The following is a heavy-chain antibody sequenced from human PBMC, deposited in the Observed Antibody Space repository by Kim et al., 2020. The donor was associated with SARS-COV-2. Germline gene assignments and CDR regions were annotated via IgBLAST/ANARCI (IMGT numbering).Heavy chain of an antibody. D-gene: IGHD3-16*02. CDR3: ARHEPPFACIWGSYLLILGFDY. CDR2: IYYSGST. J-gene: IGHJ4*02. V-gene: IGHV4-39*01. CDR1: GGSISSSSYY. Sequence: SETLSLTCTVSGGSISSSSYYWGWIRQPPGKGLEWIGSIYYSGSTYYNPSLKSRVTISVDTSKNQFSLKLSSVTAADTAVYYCARHEPPFACIWGSYLLILGFDYWGQGTLVTVSS.